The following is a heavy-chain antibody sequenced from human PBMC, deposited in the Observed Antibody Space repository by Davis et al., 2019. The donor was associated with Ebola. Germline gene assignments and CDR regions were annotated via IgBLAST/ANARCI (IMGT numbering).Heavy chain of an antibody. Sequence: ASVKVSCKASGYTFTSYAMHWVRQAPGQRLEWMGWINAGNGNTKYSQKFQGRVTITRDTSASTAYMELSSLRSEDTAVYYCAREQPGHYYYGMDVWGQGTTVTVSS. CDR1: GYTFTSYA. D-gene: IGHD3-10*01. V-gene: IGHV1-3*01. CDR3: AREQPGHYYYGMDV. J-gene: IGHJ6*02. CDR2: INAGNGNT.